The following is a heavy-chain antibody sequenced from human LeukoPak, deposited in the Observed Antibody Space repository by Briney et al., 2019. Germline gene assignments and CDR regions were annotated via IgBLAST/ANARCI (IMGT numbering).Heavy chain of an antibody. CDR1: GFTFSSYA. D-gene: IGHD5-12*01. J-gene: IGHJ4*02. V-gene: IGHV3-21*01. Sequence: TGGSLRLSCAASGFTFSSYAMSWVRQAPGKGLEWVSSISSSSSYIYYADSAKGRFTISRDNAKNSLYLQMNSLRAEDTAVYYCARGPSGYHNTGGQGTLVTVSS. CDR3: ARGPSGYHNT. CDR2: ISSSSSYI.